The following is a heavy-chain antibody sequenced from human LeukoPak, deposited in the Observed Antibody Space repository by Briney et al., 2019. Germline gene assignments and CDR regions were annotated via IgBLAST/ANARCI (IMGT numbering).Heavy chain of an antibody. CDR2: ISYDGSNK. CDR3: ANHIDHALDY. Sequence: GGSLRLSCAASGFTFSSYGMHWVRQAPGKGLEWVAVISYDGSNKYYADSVKGRFTISRDNSKNTLYLQMNSLRAEDTAVYYCANHIDHALDYWGQGTLVTVSS. D-gene: IGHD1-14*01. V-gene: IGHV3-30*18. CDR1: GFTFSSYG. J-gene: IGHJ4*02.